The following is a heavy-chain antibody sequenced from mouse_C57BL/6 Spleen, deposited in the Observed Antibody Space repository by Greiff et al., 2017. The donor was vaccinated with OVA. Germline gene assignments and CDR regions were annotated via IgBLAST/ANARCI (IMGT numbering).Heavy chain of an antibody. CDR2: IDPSDSYT. V-gene: IGHV1-69*01. CDR3: ARRWSYAMDY. Sequence: QVQLQQPGAELVMPGASVKLSCKASGYTFTSYWMHWVKQRPGPGLEWIGEIDPSDSYTNYNQKFKGKSTLTVDKSSSTAYMQLSSLTSEDSAVYYCARRWSYAMDYWGQGTSVTVSS. J-gene: IGHJ4*01. CDR1: GYTFTSYW.